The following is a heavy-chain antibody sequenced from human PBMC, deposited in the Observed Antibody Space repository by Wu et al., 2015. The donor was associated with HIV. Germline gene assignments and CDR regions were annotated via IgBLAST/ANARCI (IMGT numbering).Heavy chain of an antibody. D-gene: IGHD3-10*01. V-gene: IGHV1-8*03. CDR2: MNPNSGNT. CDR3: ARATSGEYAQYYYYYMDV. J-gene: IGHJ6*03. Sequence: QVQLVQSGAEVKKPGASVKVSCKASGYTFTSYDINWVRQATGQGLEWMGWMNPNSGNTGYTQKFQGRVTITRNTSISTAYMELSSLRSEDTAVYYCARATSGEYAQYYYYYMDVWGKGTTVTVSS. CDR1: GYTFTSYD.